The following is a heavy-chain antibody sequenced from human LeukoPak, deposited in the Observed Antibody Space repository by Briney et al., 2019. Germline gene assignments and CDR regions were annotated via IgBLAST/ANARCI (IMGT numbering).Heavy chain of an antibody. Sequence: GRSLRLSCAASGFTFDDYAMHWVRQAPGKGLEWVSGISWNSGSIGYADSVKGRFTISRGNAKNSLYLQMNSLRAEDTALYYCAKGDSSGYYPYWGQGTLVTVSS. CDR1: GFTFDDYA. CDR2: ISWNSGSI. J-gene: IGHJ1*01. CDR3: AKGDSSGYYPY. V-gene: IGHV3-9*01. D-gene: IGHD3-22*01.